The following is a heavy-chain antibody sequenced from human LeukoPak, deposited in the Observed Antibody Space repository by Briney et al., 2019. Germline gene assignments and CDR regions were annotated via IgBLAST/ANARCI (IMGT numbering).Heavy chain of an antibody. CDR2: IYHSGST. Sequence: SETLSLTCTVSGYSISSDYYWGWIRQPPGKGLEWIGNIYHSGSTYYNPSLKSRVTISVDTSKNQFSLKLSSVTAADTAVYYCARDVYYYDSSGYYLFDYWGQGTLVTVSS. J-gene: IGHJ4*02. CDR3: ARDVYYYDSSGYYLFDY. CDR1: GYSISSDYY. V-gene: IGHV4-38-2*02. D-gene: IGHD3-22*01.